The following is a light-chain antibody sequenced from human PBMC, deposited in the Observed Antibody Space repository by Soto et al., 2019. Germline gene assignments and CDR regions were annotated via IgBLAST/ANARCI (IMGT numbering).Light chain of an antibody. CDR3: QKYDTPPYI. CDR2: GAS. J-gene: IGKJ2*01. Sequence: EGVLTQSPGTLSLSPGEGATLSCRSSQSVIRNYLAWYQKKPGQAPRLLIYGASSRATGIPDRFSGSGSGTGFTLTTSRLEPEVFAVYYCQKYDTPPYILGRGTKLEIK. V-gene: IGKV3-20*01. CDR1: QSVIRNY.